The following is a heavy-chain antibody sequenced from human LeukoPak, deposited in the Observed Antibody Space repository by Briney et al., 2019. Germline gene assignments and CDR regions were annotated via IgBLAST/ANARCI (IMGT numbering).Heavy chain of an antibody. CDR2: ISSNSSTI. J-gene: IGHJ6*02. Sequence: PGGSLRLSCEASGFTFTTYGMNWVRQAPGQGLEWVSYISSNSSTIYYADSVQGRFTISRDNAKNSLYLQMNRLRDEDTAVYSCAREARENYYYGVDVWGQGTTVTVSS. CDR3: AREARENYYYGVDV. CDR1: GFTFTTYG. V-gene: IGHV3-48*02.